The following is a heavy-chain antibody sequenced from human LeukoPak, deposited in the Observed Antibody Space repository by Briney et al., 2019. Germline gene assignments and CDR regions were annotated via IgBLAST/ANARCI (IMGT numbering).Heavy chain of an antibody. Sequence: PGGSLRLSCAASGVTFSNTCMSWVRQPPGKGLEWVAHIKQDGSEKYYADSVKGRFTISRDNAKNSLFLQVNSLRAEDTAVYYCAKEGPMNWRSPMDVWGQGTTVTVSS. CDR1: GVTFSNTC. CDR2: IKQDGSEK. CDR3: AKEGPMNWRSPMDV. J-gene: IGHJ6*02. V-gene: IGHV3-7*03.